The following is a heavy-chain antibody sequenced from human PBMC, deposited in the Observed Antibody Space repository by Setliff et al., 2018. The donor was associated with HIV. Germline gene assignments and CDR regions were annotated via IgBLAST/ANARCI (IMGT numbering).Heavy chain of an antibody. D-gene: IGHD2-21*01. Sequence: LSLTCTFSDDSINSYYCAWIRQPAGKRLQLIGRIHTSGSINYNPSLRSRVFLSVDPSKNQCSLKVHSLTAADTAVYYCARRRETIVVVIGIPNWYFDLWGRGTLVTVSS. CDR2: IHTSGSI. J-gene: IGHJ2*01. CDR1: DDSINSYY. CDR3: ARRRETIVVVIGIPNWYFDL. V-gene: IGHV4-4*07.